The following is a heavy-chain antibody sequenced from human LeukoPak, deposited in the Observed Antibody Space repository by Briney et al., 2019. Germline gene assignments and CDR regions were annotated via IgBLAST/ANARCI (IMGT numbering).Heavy chain of an antibody. J-gene: IGHJ4*02. D-gene: IGHD2-2*01. CDR3: AKSTAPAGYYLDY. V-gene: IGHV3-30*18. Sequence: GGSLRLSCAASGFTFSTYGMHWVRQAPGKGLEWVAIISYDGNDKDYADSVRGRFTISRDNSRNTLYLQMNSLRGEDTAVYYCAKSTAPAGYYLDYWGQGILVTVSS. CDR1: GFTFSTYG. CDR2: ISYDGNDK.